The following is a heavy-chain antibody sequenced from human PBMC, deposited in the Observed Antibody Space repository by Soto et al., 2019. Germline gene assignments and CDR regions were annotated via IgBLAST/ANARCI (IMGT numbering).Heavy chain of an antibody. Sequence: QVQLVESGGGVVQPGRSLRLSCAASGFTFSSYGMHWVRQAPGKGLAWVAVIWYDGSNKYYAEAVKGRFTISRDNSKNTLYLQMNSLRAEDTAVYYCSRDSGWRGGAAAACDYWGQGTLVTVSS. J-gene: IGHJ4*02. D-gene: IGHD6-13*01. V-gene: IGHV3-33*01. CDR3: SRDSGWRGGAAAACDY. CDR2: IWYDGSNK. CDR1: GFTFSSYG.